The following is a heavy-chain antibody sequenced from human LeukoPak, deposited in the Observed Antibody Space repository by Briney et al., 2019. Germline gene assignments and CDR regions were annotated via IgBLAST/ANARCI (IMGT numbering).Heavy chain of an antibody. CDR3: AKSFGPRIAAPLDY. D-gene: IGHD6-13*01. V-gene: IGHV3-30-3*02. J-gene: IGHJ4*02. CDR2: ISYDGSNK. Sequence: GRSLRLSCAASGFTFSSYAMHWVRQAPGKGLEWVAVISYDGSNKYYADSVKGRFTISRDNSKNTLYLQMNSLRAEDTAVYYCAKSFGPRIAAPLDYWGQGTLVTVSS. CDR1: GFTFSSYA.